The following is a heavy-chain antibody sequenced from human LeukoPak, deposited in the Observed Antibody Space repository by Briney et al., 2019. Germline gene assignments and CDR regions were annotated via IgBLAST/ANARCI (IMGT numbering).Heavy chain of an antibody. Sequence: GGSLRLSCAASGFTVSSNYMSWVRQAPGKGLEWVSVIYSGGSTYYADSVKGRFTISRDNSKNTLYLQMNSLRAEDAAVYYCASTVTTPYYYYGMDVWGQGTTVTVSS. CDR1: GFTVSSNY. CDR2: IYSGGST. D-gene: IGHD4-17*01. J-gene: IGHJ6*02. CDR3: ASTVTTPYYYYGMDV. V-gene: IGHV3-66*01.